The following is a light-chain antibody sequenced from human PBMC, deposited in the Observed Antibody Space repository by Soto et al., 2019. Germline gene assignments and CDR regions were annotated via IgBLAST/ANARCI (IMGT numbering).Light chain of an antibody. Sequence: DIQMTQSPSTLSASVGDRVTITCRASQSISSWLAWYQQKPGQAPKLLIYKASSLDSGVPSRFSGSGSGTEFTLTISSLQPDDFATYYCQQYNSYPFTFGPGTKVDIK. CDR1: QSISSW. CDR3: QQYNSYPFT. CDR2: KAS. J-gene: IGKJ3*01. V-gene: IGKV1-5*03.